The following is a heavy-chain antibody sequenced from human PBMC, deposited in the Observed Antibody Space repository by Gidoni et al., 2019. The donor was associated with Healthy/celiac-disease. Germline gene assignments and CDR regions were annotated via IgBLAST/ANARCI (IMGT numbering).Heavy chain of an antibody. Sequence: EVQLVESGGGLVKPGGSLRLSCAASGFTFSNAWMIWVRQAPGKGLEWVGRIKSKTDGGTTDYAAPVKGRFTISRDDSKNTLYLQMNSLKTEDTAVYYCTTAWVTMVRGVITHYWGQGTLVTVSS. D-gene: IGHD3-10*01. CDR3: TTAWVTMVRGVITHY. J-gene: IGHJ4*02. V-gene: IGHV3-15*01. CDR2: IKSKTDGGTT. CDR1: GFTFSNAW.